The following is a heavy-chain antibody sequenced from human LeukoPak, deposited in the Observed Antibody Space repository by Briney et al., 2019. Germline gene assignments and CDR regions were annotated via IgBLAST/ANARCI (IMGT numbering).Heavy chain of an antibody. J-gene: IGHJ3*02. CDR3: ARDLGWQLGKEAFDI. V-gene: IGHV4-61*02. Sequence: PSETLSLTCTVSGGSISSGSYYWRWIRQPAGKGLEWIGRIYTSGSTNYNPSLKSRVTISVDTSKNQFSLKLSSVTAADTAVYYRARDLGWQLGKEAFDIWGQGTMVTVSS. D-gene: IGHD4-23*01. CDR2: IYTSGST. CDR1: GGSISSGSYY.